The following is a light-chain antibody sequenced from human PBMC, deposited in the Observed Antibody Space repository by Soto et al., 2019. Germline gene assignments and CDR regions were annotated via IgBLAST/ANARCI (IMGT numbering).Light chain of an antibody. CDR1: QSVSSSY. CDR3: QQYGSSPHT. Sequence: EIVLTQSPGTLSLSPGERATLSCRASQSVSSSYLAWYQHQPGQAPRLLIYGASSRATGIRDRFSGSGSGTDLTLTISRLEPEDFAVYYCQQYGSSPHTFGQGTKLEIK. CDR2: GAS. J-gene: IGKJ2*01. V-gene: IGKV3-20*01.